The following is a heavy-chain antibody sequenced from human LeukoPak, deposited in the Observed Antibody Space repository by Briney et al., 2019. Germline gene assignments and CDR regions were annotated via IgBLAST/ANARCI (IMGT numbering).Heavy chain of an antibody. V-gene: IGHV3-7*03. CDR3: ARDFPGIAFDY. D-gene: IGHD2-21*01. Sequence: GGSLRLFCAASGFTFCLHWVRWFRQAPGQGLQWAASINQDESGKSYLDSVKGRFTISRNNAKNSMYLQMNSLTVEDTAVYYCARDFPGIAFDYWGQGTLVTISS. CDR1: GFTFCLHW. J-gene: IGHJ4*02. CDR2: INQDESGK.